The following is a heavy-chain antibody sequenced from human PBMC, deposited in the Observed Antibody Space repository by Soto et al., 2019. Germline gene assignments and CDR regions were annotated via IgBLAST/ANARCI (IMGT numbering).Heavy chain of an antibody. D-gene: IGHD3-16*01. CDR1: GYTFTNYG. CDR3: ARFGAVRPTSHSYRNGMDV. V-gene: IGHV1-18*04. J-gene: IGHJ6*02. Sequence: ASVKVSCKTSGYTFTNYGITWVRQVPGQGLEWMGWISTHTGNTKYAQKFQDRVTMTTDTSTSTAYMEVRSLRSDDTAEYFCARFGAVRPTSHSYRNGMDVWGQGTTVTVSS. CDR2: ISTHTGNT.